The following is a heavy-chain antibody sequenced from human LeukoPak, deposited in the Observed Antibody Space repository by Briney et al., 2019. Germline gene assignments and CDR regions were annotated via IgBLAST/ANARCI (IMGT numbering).Heavy chain of an antibody. V-gene: IGHV4-59*01. CDR3: ARGNYYDRSGFDY. CDR2: IYHRGSS. Sequence: SVTQSLTCTVSGGSISSYYWSWIRQPPGKGREGIGYIYHRGSSNYNPSLKSRVTISVDTSKNLFSLKLSSVTAADTAVYYCARGNYYDRSGFDYWGQGTLVTVSS. CDR1: GGSISSYY. D-gene: IGHD3-22*01. J-gene: IGHJ4*02.